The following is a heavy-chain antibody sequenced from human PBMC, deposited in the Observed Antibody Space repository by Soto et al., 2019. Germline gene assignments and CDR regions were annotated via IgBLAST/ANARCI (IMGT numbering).Heavy chain of an antibody. Sequence: GGSLRLSCAASGFTVSSNYMSWVRQAPGKGLEWVSVIYSGGSTYYADSVKGRFTISRDNSKNTLYLQMNSLRAEDTAVYYCASGLYDYVWGSYRYTSSAFDIWGQGTMVTVS. CDR2: IYSGGST. D-gene: IGHD3-16*02. J-gene: IGHJ3*02. V-gene: IGHV3-66*01. CDR1: GFTVSSNY. CDR3: ASGLYDYVWGSYRYTSSAFDI.